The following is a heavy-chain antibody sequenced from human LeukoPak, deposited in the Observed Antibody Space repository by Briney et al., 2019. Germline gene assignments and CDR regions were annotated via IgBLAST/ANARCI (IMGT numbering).Heavy chain of an antibody. CDR1: GGSISSSSYY. CDR3: ARASGYSSGWYETPFVY. V-gene: IGHV4-39*01. Sequence: PSETLSLTCTVSGGSISSSSYYWGWIRQPPGKGLEWIGSIYYSGSTYYNPSLKSRVTISVDTSKNQSSLKLSSVTAADTAVYYCARASGYSSGWYETPFVYWGQGILVAVSS. J-gene: IGHJ4*02. D-gene: IGHD6-19*01. CDR2: IYYSGST.